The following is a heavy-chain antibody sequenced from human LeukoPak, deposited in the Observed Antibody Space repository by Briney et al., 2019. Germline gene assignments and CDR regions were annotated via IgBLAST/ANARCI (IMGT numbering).Heavy chain of an antibody. Sequence: SQTLSLTCAISGDSVSSNSATWHWIRQSPSRGLEWLGRTYYRSKWYNDYAVSVKRRITINADTSKNQFSLKLSSVTAADTAVYYCARQLDTGSPYWGQGTLVTVSS. CDR3: ARQLDTGSPY. V-gene: IGHV6-1*01. CDR2: TYYRSKWYN. J-gene: IGHJ4*02. D-gene: IGHD5-18*01. CDR1: GDSVSSNSAT.